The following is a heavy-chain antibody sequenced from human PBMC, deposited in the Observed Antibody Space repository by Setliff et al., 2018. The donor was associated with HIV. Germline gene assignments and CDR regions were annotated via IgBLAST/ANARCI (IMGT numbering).Heavy chain of an antibody. Sequence: PSETLSLTCTVSGGSISSYYWSWIRQPPGKGLEWIGYIYYSGSTNYNPSLKSRVAISVDTSKNQFSLKLSSVTAADTVVYYCARDTAMGSYDYWGQGTLVTVSS. J-gene: IGHJ4*02. CDR2: IYYSGST. CDR3: ARDTAMGSYDY. D-gene: IGHD5-18*01. CDR1: GGSISSYY. V-gene: IGHV4-59*01.